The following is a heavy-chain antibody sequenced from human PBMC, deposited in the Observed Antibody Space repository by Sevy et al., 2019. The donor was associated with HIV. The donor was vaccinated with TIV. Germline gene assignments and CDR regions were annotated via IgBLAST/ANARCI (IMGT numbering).Heavy chain of an antibody. CDR3: ANVGDGFWSRHEINWFEP. Sequence: GGSLRLSCAASGFNFHSYAMTWVRQAPGKGLEWVAAISGSGDSKYYADSMRGRFSLSRDNLKNTVFLQLNSLRVEDTAVYCCANVGDGFWSRHEINWFEPWGPGTLVTVSS. CDR1: GFNFHSYA. J-gene: IGHJ5*02. V-gene: IGHV3-23*01. CDR2: ISGSGDSK. D-gene: IGHD3-3*01.